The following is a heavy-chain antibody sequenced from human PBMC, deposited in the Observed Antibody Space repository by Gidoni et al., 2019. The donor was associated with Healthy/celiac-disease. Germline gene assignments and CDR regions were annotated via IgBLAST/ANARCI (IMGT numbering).Heavy chain of an antibody. J-gene: IGHJ4*02. CDR1: GFTFSSYA. CDR3: AKGGSSGWYGGDY. D-gene: IGHD6-19*01. CDR2: ISGSGGST. Sequence: EVQLLESGGGLVQPGGSLRLPCAAPGFTFSSYAMSWVRQGPGKGLEWVSAISGSGGSTSYADSVKGRFTISRDNSKNTLYLQMNSLRAEDTAVYYCAKGGSSGWYGGDYWGQGTLVTVSS. V-gene: IGHV3-23*01.